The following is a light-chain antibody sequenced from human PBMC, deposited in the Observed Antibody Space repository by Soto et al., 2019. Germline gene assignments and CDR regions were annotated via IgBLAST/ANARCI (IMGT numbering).Light chain of an antibody. CDR2: EAT. CDR3: SSYASYISSYV. J-gene: IGLJ1*01. CDR1: AGDVGSYNL. V-gene: IGLV2-23*01. Sequence: QSVLTQPDSVSGSPGQSITISCTGTAGDVGSYNLVSWYQQRPGKAPKLLIYEATKRPLGLSNRFSGSRSGNTASLTISGLHVEDEADYYCSSYASYISSYVFGPGTKLTVL.